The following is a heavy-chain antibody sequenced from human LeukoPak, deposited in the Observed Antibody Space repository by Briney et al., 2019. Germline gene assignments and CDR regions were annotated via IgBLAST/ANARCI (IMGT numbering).Heavy chain of an antibody. CDR3: ARGDYYDSSGYGSVMGDI. CDR2: IYYSGST. D-gene: IGHD3-22*01. Sequence: GGSIXXYYWSWXRXPPGKGLEWIGYIYYSGSTNYNPSLKSRVTISVDTSKNQFSLKLSSVTAADTAVYYCARGDYYDSSGYGSVMGDIWGQGTMVTVSS. V-gene: IGHV4-59*08. J-gene: IGHJ3*02. CDR1: GGSIXXYY.